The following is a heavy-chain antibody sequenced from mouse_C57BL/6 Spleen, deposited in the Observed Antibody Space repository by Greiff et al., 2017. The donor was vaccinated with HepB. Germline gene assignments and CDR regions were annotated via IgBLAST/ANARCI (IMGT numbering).Heavy chain of an antibody. Sequence: EVKLVEPGAGLVKPGGSLKLSCAASGFTFSSYAMSWVRQTPEKRLEWVAYISSGGDYIYYADTVKGRFTIARDKGRNPLYLQMSSLESEDTAMYYCTRDSNFDVWGTGTTVTVSS. CDR3: TRDSNFDV. CDR2: ISSGGDYI. CDR1: GFTFSSYA. J-gene: IGHJ1*03. V-gene: IGHV5-9-1*02. D-gene: IGHD2-5*01.